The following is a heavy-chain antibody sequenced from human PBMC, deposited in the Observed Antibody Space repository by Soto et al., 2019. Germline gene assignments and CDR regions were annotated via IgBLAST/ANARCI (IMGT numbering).Heavy chain of an antibody. V-gene: IGHV4-31*03. CDR1: GGSISSGGLY. CDR3: AREEGGGYDHRWFDP. J-gene: IGHJ5*02. CDR2: IVYSGST. D-gene: IGHD5-12*01. Sequence: QVQLQESGPGLVKPSQTLSLTCTVSGGSISSGGLYWSWIRQHPGKGLEWIGYIVYSGSTYYNPSLKSRVSISVDTSKNQFSLKLSSVTAADTAVYYCAREEGGGYDHRWFDPWGQGTLVTVSS.